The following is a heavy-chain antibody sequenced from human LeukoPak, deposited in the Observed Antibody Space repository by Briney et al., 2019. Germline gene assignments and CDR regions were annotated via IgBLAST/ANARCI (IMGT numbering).Heavy chain of an antibody. V-gene: IGHV4-38-2*01. Sequence: SETLSLTCAVSGYSISSGYYWGWIRQPPGKGLEWIGSIYHSGSTYYNPSLKSRVTISVDTSKNQFSLKLSSVTAADTAVYYCASANFDFWSGAGSNWFDPWGQGTLVTVSS. CDR2: IYHSGST. D-gene: IGHD3-3*01. CDR1: GYSISSGYY. J-gene: IGHJ5*02. CDR3: ASANFDFWSGAGSNWFDP.